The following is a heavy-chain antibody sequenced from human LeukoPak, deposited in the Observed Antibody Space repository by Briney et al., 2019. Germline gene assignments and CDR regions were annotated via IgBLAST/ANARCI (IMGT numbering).Heavy chain of an antibody. CDR1: GFTFSSYG. D-gene: IGHD3-10*02. Sequence: GGSLRLSCAASGFTFSSYGMHWVRQAPGKGLEWVAFIRYDGSNKYYADSVKGRFTISRDNSKNTLYLQMNSLRAEDTAVYYCANREYYYGWGVIPGYWGQGTLVTVSS. CDR2: IRYDGSNK. J-gene: IGHJ4*02. V-gene: IGHV3-30*02. CDR3: ANREYYYGWGVIPGY.